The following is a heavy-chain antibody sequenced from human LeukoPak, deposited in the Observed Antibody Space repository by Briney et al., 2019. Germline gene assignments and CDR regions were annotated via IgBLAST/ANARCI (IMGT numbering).Heavy chain of an antibody. D-gene: IGHD3-3*01. V-gene: IGHV3-15*01. Sequence: GGSLRLSCAASGFTFSNAWMSWVRQAPGKGLEWVGRIKSKTDGGTTDYAAPVKGRFTISRDDSKNTLYLQMNSLKTEDTAVYYCTTDCWSGYDPLYYYYYGMDVWGQGTTVTVSS. CDR3: TTDCWSGYDPLYYYYYGMDV. CDR1: GFTFSNAW. CDR2: IKSKTDGGTT. J-gene: IGHJ6*02.